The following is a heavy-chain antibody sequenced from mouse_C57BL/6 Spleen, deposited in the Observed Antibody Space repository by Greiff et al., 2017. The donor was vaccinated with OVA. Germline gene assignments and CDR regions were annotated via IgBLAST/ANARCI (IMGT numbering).Heavy chain of an antibody. V-gene: IGHV5-4*01. CDR1: GFTFSSYA. CDR3: AREGYALFYAMDY. J-gene: IGHJ4*01. Sequence: EVKLVESGGGLVKPGGSLKLSCAASGFTFSSYAMSWVRQTPEKRLEWVATISDGGSYTYYPDNVKGRFTISRDNAKNNLYLQMSHLKSEDTAMYYCAREGYALFYAMDYWGQGTSVTVSS. D-gene: IGHD2-2*01. CDR2: ISDGGSYT.